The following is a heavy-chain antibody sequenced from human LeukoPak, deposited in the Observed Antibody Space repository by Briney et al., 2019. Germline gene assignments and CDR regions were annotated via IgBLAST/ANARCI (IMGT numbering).Heavy chain of an antibody. V-gene: IGHV4-38-2*02. J-gene: IGHJ4*02. CDR3: ARDPSSGNSSNDY. CDR1: GGSISSYY. Sequence: PSEALSLTCTVSGGSISSYYWSWIRQPPGKGLEWIGSIYHSGSTYYNPSLKSRVTISVDTSKNQFSLKLSSVTAADTAVYYCARDPSSGNSSNDYWGQGTLVTVSS. CDR2: IYHSGST. D-gene: IGHD4-23*01.